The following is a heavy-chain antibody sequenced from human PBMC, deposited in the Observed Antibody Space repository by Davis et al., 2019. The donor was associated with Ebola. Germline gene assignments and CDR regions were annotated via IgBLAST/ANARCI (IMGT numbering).Heavy chain of an antibody. CDR3: ATGRRLLWYFDY. D-gene: IGHD6-25*01. V-gene: IGHV1-69*05. Sequence: SVKVSCKASGGTFSSYAISWVRQAPGQGLEWMGGIIPIFGTANYAQKFQERVTITRDMSTSTAYMELSSLRSEDTAVYYCATGRRLLWYFDYWGQGTLVTVSS. CDR1: GGTFSSYA. CDR2: IIPIFGTA. J-gene: IGHJ4*02.